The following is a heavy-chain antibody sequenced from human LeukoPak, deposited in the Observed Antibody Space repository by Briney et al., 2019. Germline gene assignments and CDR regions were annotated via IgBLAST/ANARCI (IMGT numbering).Heavy chain of an antibody. Sequence: SETLSLTCTVSGGSISSYYWSWIRQPVGKGLEWFGRLYTNGTVNYNPSLRSRVTMSRDTSRNQFSLKLTSVTAADTAVYYCARLLGSSGYAGDWYFDLWGPGALVTVSS. CDR2: LYTNGTV. CDR3: ARLLGSSGYAGDWYFDL. CDR1: GGSISSYY. V-gene: IGHV4-4*07. D-gene: IGHD3-22*01. J-gene: IGHJ2*01.